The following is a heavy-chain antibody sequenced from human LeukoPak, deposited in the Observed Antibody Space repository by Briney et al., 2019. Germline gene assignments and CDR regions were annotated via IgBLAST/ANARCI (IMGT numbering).Heavy chain of an antibody. CDR1: GFTFDDYA. J-gene: IGHJ3*02. D-gene: IGHD3-3*01. CDR2: ISWNSGSI. CDR3: AEDQGRLVITISPDAFDI. V-gene: IGHV3-9*01. Sequence: PGGSLRLSCAASGFTFDDYAMHWVRQAPGKGLEWVSGISWNSGSIGYAGSVKGRFTISRDNAKNSLYLQMNSLRAEDTALYYCAEDQGRLVITISPDAFDIWGQGTMVTVSS.